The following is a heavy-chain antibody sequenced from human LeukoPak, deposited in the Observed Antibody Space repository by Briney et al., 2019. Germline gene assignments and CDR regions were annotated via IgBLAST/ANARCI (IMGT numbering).Heavy chain of an antibody. CDR1: GFTFSSYW. V-gene: IGHV3-7*01. CDR3: ANKDYSVSGWENYMDV. Sequence: GSLRLSCAASGFTFSSYWMTWVRQAPGKGLEWVANIKQDGTEKYYVDSVKGRFTVSRDNAKNSLNLQMNSLRAEDTAVYYCANKDYSVSGWENYMDVWGKGTTVTVSS. J-gene: IGHJ6*03. CDR2: IKQDGTEK. D-gene: IGHD3-10*01.